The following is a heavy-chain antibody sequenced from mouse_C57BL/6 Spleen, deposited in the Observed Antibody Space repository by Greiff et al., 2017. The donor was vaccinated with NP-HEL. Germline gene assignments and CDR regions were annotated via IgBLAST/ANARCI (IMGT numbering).Heavy chain of an antibody. Sequence: QVQLKQPGAELVKPGASVKLSCKASGYTFTSYWMHWVKQRPGQGLEWIGMIHPNSGSTNYNEKFKSKATLTVDKSSSTAYMQLSSLTSEDSAVYYCARDQDGYYEYFDVWGTGTTVTVSS. J-gene: IGHJ1*03. CDR3: ARDQDGYYEYFDV. CDR2: IHPNSGST. CDR1: GYTFTSYW. V-gene: IGHV1-64*01. D-gene: IGHD2-3*01.